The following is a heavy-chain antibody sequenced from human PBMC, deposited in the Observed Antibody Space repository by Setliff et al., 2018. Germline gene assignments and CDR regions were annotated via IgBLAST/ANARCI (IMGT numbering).Heavy chain of an antibody. Sequence: ETLSLTCAVSGYSISSGYNWGWIRQPPGKGLEWIASIYYRGSTSYNSSLKSRVSISVDTSKNQFSLNLNSVTAADTAVYYCATLTGDRGVDYWGQGRLVTSPQ. D-gene: IGHD7-27*01. CDR2: IYYRGST. CDR1: GYSISSGYN. V-gene: IGHV4-38-2*01. J-gene: IGHJ4*02. CDR3: ATLTGDRGVDY.